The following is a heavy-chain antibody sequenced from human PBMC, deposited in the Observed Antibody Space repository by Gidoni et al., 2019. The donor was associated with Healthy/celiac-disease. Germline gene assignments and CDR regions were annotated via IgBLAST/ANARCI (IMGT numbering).Heavy chain of an antibody. CDR1: GGSISRSSYY. CDR3: ARLPRQQLVRVDY. V-gene: IGHV4-39*01. CDR2: IYYSGST. Sequence: QLHLQESGPGLVKPSETLSLTCTVSGGSISRSSYYWGWIRQPTGKGLEWIGSIYYSGSTYYNPSLKSRVTISVDTSKNTFSLKLSSVTAADTAVYYCARLPRQQLVRVDYWGQGTLVTVSS. J-gene: IGHJ4*02. D-gene: IGHD6-13*01.